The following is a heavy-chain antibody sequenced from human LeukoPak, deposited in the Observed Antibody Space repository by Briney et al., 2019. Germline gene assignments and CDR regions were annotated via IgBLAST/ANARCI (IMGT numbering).Heavy chain of an antibody. CDR1: GFTFSSYG. Sequence: GGSLRLSCAASGFTFSSYGMHWVRQAPGKGLEWVAVIWYDGSNKYYADSVKGRFTISRDNSKNTLYLQMNSLRAEDTAVYYCARVWFGESPWFDPWGQGTLVTVSS. CDR2: IWYDGSNK. CDR3: ARVWFGESPWFDP. V-gene: IGHV3-33*01. D-gene: IGHD3-10*01. J-gene: IGHJ5*02.